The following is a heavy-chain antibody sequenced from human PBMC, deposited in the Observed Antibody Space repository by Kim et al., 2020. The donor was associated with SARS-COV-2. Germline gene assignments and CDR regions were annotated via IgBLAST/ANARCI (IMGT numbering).Heavy chain of an antibody. Sequence: SVKVSCKASGGTFSSYAISWVRQAPGQGLEWMGGIIPIFGTANYAQKFQGRVTITADESTSTAYMELSSLRSEDTAVYYCARLVGSTMVRGAPKEGYYYGMDVWGQGTTVTVSS. D-gene: IGHD3-10*01. CDR3: ARLVGSTMVRGAPKEGYYYGMDV. CDR1: GGTFSSYA. CDR2: IIPIFGTA. J-gene: IGHJ6*02. V-gene: IGHV1-69*13.